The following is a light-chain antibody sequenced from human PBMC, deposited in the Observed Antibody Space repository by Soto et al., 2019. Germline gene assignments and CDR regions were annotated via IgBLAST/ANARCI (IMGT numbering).Light chain of an antibody. CDR1: QAISSS. CDR2: PAS. J-gene: IGKJ5*01. CDR3: QQLNSFPLT. Sequence: DIQMTQSTSSLSSSVGDRVTITCRASQAISSSLAWYQQIPGKAPKVLIYPASTLQSGVPSRFRGSGSGTEFTLTISSLLPEDFATYHCQQLNSFPLTFGQGTRLEIK. V-gene: IGKV1-9*01.